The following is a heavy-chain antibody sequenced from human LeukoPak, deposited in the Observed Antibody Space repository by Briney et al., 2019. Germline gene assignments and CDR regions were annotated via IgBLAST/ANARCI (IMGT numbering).Heavy chain of an antibody. V-gene: IGHV1-69*13. D-gene: IGHD3-3*01. CDR1: GGTFSSYA. J-gene: IGHJ5*02. CDR3: ARGADFWSGPNWFDP. CDR2: IIPIFGTA. Sequence: GASVKVSCKASGGTFSSYAISWVRQAPGQGLEWMGGIIPIFGTANYAQKFQGRVTITADESTSTAYMELSSLRSEDTAVYYCARGADFWSGPNWFDPWGQGTLVTVSS.